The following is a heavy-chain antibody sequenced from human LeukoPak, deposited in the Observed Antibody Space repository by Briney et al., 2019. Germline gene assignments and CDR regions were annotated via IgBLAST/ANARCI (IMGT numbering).Heavy chain of an antibody. V-gene: IGHV1-58*02. CDR1: GFTFTSSA. J-gene: IGHJ4*02. CDR2: TVVGSGNT. CDR3: AADFDYYDSSGYYHNLDY. Sequence: EASVKVSCKASGFTFTSSAMQWVRQARGQRLEWIGWTVVGSGNTNYAQKFQERVTITRDMSTSTAYMELSSLRSEDTAVYYCAADFDYYDSSGYYHNLDYWGQGTLVTVSS. D-gene: IGHD3-22*01.